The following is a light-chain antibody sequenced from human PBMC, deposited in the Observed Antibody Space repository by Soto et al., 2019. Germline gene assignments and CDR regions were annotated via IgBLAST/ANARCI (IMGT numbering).Light chain of an antibody. CDR1: QSLLSTNGYNY. J-gene: IGKJ2*01. Sequence: DIVMTQSPLSLPVTPGEPASISCRSSQSLLSTNGYNYLDWYLQKPGQSPQLLIYLGSNRASGVPDRFSGSGSGTDFTLKISRVEAEDVGVYYCMQALQTPFTFGQGTKLEIK. CDR3: MQALQTPFT. V-gene: IGKV2-28*01. CDR2: LGS.